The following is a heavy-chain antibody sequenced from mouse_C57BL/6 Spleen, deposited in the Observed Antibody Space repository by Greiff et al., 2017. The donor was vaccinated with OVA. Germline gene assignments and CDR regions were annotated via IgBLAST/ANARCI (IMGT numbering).Heavy chain of an antibody. CDR1: GYTFTSYW. CDR3: ARGDGNYWYFDV. Sequence: QVQLQQPGAELVKPGASVKLSCKASGYTFTSYWMHWVKQRPGHGLEWIGMIHPNSGSTNYNEKFKSKATLTVDKSSSTAYMQLSSLTSEDSAVYYCARGDGNYWYFDVWGTGTTVTVSS. V-gene: IGHV1-64*01. D-gene: IGHD2-1*01. CDR2: IHPNSGST. J-gene: IGHJ1*03.